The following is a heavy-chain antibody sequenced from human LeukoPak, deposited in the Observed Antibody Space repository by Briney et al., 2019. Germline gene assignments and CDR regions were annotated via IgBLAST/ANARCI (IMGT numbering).Heavy chain of an antibody. Sequence: GGSLRLSCAASGYVFSNYDLHWVRQAPGKGLEWVAFIKFHGHETFYADSVEGRFTFSRDNSRNTVYLQMNSLRSEDTAVYYCAREAPICRNADGRTGFDYWGQGTLVAVSS. CDR1: GYVFSNYD. CDR2: IKFHGHET. CDR3: AREAPICRNADGRTGFDY. V-gene: IGHV3-30*02. J-gene: IGHJ4*02. D-gene: IGHD1-1*01.